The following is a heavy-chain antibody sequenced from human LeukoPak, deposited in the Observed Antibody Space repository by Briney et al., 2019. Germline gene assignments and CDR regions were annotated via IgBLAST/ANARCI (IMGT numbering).Heavy chain of an antibody. J-gene: IGHJ4*02. V-gene: IGHV3-30*18. Sequence: GGSLRLSCAASGFXFSSYGIHWVRQAPGKGLKWVAVISYDGSNKYYADSVKGRFTISRDNSKNTLYLQMNSLRAEDTAVYYCAKDGTLDLAVAYYFDYWGQGTLVTVSS. D-gene: IGHD6-19*01. CDR2: ISYDGSNK. CDR3: AKDGTLDLAVAYYFDY. CDR1: GFXFSSYG.